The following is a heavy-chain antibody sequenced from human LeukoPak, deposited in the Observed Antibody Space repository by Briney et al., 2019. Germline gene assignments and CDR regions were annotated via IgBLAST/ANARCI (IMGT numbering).Heavy chain of an antibody. CDR3: ARVSGYSYGWGIYFDY. V-gene: IGHV3-74*01. Sequence: GGSLRLSCAASGFTFSSYWMHWVRQAPGKGLVWVSRINSDRSSTSYADSVKGRFTISRDNAKNTLYLQMNSLRAEDTAVYYCARVSGYSYGWGIYFDYWGQGTLVTVSS. D-gene: IGHD5-18*01. CDR1: GFTFSSYW. CDR2: INSDRSST. J-gene: IGHJ4*02.